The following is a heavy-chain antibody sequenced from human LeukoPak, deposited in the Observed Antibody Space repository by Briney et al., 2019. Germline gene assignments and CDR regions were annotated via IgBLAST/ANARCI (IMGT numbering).Heavy chain of an antibody. V-gene: IGHV4-34*01. J-gene: IGHJ4*02. D-gene: IGHD3-22*01. CDR3: ARGPRIVTYYYDSSGYYFDY. Sequence: SETLSLTCAVYGGSFSGYYWSWIRQPPGKGLEWIGEINHSGSTNYNPSLKSRVTISVDTSKNQFSLKLSSVTAAGTAVYYCARGPRIVTYYYDSSGYYFDYWGQGTLVTVSS. CDR2: INHSGST. CDR1: GGSFSGYY.